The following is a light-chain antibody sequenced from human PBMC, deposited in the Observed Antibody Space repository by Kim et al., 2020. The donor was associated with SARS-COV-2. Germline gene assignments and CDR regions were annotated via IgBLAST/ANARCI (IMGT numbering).Light chain of an antibody. Sequence: VAAGERAPLSCRARQRFCSNLALYHQKPGQAPKPPNYGAFTRATGIPARVSGSGAWTEFNLTLSSLQSEDFAVYYCQQYNNWPLYSFGQGTKLEI. CDR2: GAF. J-gene: IGKJ2*03. CDR3: QQYNNWPLYS. V-gene: IGKV3-15*01. CDR1: QRFCSN.